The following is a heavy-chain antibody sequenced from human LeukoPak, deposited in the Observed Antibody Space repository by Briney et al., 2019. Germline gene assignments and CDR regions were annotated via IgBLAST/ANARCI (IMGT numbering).Heavy chain of an antibody. CDR1: GGSISRYY. V-gene: IGHV4-59*01. Sequence: SETLSLTCTVSGGSISRYYWSWIRQPPGKGLEWIGYIYYSGTTDYNPSLKSRLTMSVDTSKNQFSLKLSSVTAADTAVYYCARGSDFGDYWGQGTLVTVSS. J-gene: IGHJ4*02. CDR3: ARGSDFGDY. CDR2: IYYSGTT. D-gene: IGHD4-17*01.